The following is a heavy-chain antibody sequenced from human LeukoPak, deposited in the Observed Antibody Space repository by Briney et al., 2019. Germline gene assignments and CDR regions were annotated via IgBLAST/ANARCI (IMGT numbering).Heavy chain of an antibody. CDR3: ARQIRIAVAGTTSGVMDV. J-gene: IGHJ6*04. Sequence: PSETLSLTCTVSGGSISSGSYYWSWIRQPAGKGLEWIGRIYTSGSTNYNPSLKSRVTISVDTSKNQFSLKLSSVTAADTAVYYCARQIRIAVAGTTSGVMDVWGKGTTVTISS. D-gene: IGHD6-19*01. CDR2: IYTSGST. CDR1: GGSISSGSYY. V-gene: IGHV4-61*02.